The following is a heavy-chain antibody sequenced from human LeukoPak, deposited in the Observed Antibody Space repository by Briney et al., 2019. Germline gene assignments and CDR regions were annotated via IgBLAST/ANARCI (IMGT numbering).Heavy chain of an antibody. D-gene: IGHD7-27*01. CDR1: GYTFTSYD. V-gene: IGHV1-8*01. CDR3: ASSRWGNMDV. Sequence: GASVTVSCKASGYTFTSYDSNWVRQATGQGLEWMGWMNPNSGNTGYAQKFQGRVTMTRNTSISTAYMELSSLRSEDTAVYYCASSRWGNMDVWGQGTTVTVSS. J-gene: IGHJ6*02. CDR2: MNPNSGNT.